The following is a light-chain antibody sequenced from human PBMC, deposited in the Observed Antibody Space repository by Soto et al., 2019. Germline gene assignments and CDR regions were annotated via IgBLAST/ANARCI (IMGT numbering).Light chain of an antibody. CDR1: QSVTSNY. V-gene: IGKV3-20*01. J-gene: IGKJ1*01. CDR2: GAS. CDR3: QHYITSLTT. Sequence: EIVVTQSPATLSVSPGERATLSCGSSQSVTSNYLAWYQQKPGQAPRLLIYGASRRATGIPDRFIGSGSGTDFTLTISRLEPEDFAVYYCQHYITSLTTFGQGTKVDIK.